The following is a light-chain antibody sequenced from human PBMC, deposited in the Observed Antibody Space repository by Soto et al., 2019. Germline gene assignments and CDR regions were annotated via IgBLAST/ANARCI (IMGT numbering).Light chain of an antibody. CDR3: CSFTSTTARV. V-gene: IGLV2-14*01. CDR2: QVT. Sequence: QSALTQPPSVSGSPGQSITISCTGTSSDVGGYDFVSWYQHHPGKAPRLIIYQVTNRPSGVSDRFSGSKSGNTASLTISGLQAEDEADYYCCSFTSTTARVFGGGTKLTVL. CDR1: SSDVGGYDF. J-gene: IGLJ3*02.